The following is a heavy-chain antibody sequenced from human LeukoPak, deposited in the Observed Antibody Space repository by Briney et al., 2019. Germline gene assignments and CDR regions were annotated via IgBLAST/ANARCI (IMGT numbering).Heavy chain of an antibody. Sequence: GGSLRLSCAASGFTFSSYAMGWVRQAPGKGLEWVSAISGSGGSTYYADSVKGRFTISRGNSKNTLYLKMNSLRAEDTAVYYCANLGIAVAGHFDYWGQGTLVTVSS. V-gene: IGHV3-23*01. CDR3: ANLGIAVAGHFDY. CDR2: ISGSGGST. D-gene: IGHD6-19*01. J-gene: IGHJ4*02. CDR1: GFTFSSYA.